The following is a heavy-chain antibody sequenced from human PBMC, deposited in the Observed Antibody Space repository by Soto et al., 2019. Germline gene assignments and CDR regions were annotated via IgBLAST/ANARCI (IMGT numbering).Heavy chain of an antibody. V-gene: IGHV4-31*03. CDR1: GGSISSGGYY. CDR2: IYYSGST. J-gene: IGHJ4*02. D-gene: IGHD5-18*01. Sequence: PSETLSLTCTVSGGSISSGGYYWSWIRQHPGKGLEWIGYIYYSGSTYYNPSLKSRVTISVDTSKNQFSLKLSSVTAADTAVYYCARSSVGYSYGYPAYWGQGTLVTSPQ. CDR3: ARSSVGYSYGYPAY.